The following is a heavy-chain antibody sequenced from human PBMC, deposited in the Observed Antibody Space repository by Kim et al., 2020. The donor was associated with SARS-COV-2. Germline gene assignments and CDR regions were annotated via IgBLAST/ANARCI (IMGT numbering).Heavy chain of an antibody. J-gene: IGHJ4*02. D-gene: IGHD3-10*01. CDR2: INSDGSST. V-gene: IGHV3-74*01. CDR1: GFTFSSYW. Sequence: GGSLRLSCAASGFTFSSYWMHWVRQAPGKGLVWVSRINSDGSSTSYADSVKGRFTISRDNAKNTLYLQMNSLRAEDTAVYYCARAQGVDPMVRGVTDYCGQGTLVTVSS. CDR3: ARAQGVDPMVRGVTDY.